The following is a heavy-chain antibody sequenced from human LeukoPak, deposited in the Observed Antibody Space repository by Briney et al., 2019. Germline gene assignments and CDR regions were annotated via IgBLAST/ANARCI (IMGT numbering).Heavy chain of an antibody. D-gene: IGHD3-10*01. Sequence: ASVKVSCKASGYTFTGYYMHWVRQAPGQGLEWMGWINPNSGGTNYAQKFQGRVTMTRDTSISTAYMELSRLRSDDTAVYYCARDSQLLWFRELFPHFDYWGQGTLVTVSS. CDR3: ARDSQLLWFRELFPHFDY. J-gene: IGHJ4*02. CDR2: INPNSGGT. CDR1: GYTFTGYY. V-gene: IGHV1-2*02.